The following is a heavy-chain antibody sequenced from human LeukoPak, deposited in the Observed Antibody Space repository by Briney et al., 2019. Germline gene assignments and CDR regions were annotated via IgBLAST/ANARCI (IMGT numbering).Heavy chain of an antibody. D-gene: IGHD3-16*02. CDR1: GFSFSSYW. Sequence: GGSLRLSCEGSGFSFSSYWMTWVRQLPGKGPEWVANIRQDESERYFTDSVKGRFTISRDNAKNSVSLQMSSLGAEDTAVYYCARTTYYDYLWETYRLDYWGQGTLVTVSS. V-gene: IGHV3-7*01. J-gene: IGHJ4*02. CDR2: IRQDESER. CDR3: ARTTYYDYLWETYRLDY.